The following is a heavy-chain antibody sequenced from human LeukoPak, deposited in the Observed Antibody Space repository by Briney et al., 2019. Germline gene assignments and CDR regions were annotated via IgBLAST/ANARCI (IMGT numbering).Heavy chain of an antibody. CDR3: ARQWVAVLVLVVVPAAPDY. CDR1: GGSFSGYY. CDR2: INHSGST. Sequence: PSETLSLTCAVYGGSFSGYYWSWIRQPPGKGLEWIGEINHSGSTNYNPSLKSRVTISVDTSKNQFSLKLSSVTAADTAVYYCARQWVAVLVLVVVPAAPDYWGQGTLVTVSS. V-gene: IGHV4-34*01. J-gene: IGHJ4*02. D-gene: IGHD2-2*01.